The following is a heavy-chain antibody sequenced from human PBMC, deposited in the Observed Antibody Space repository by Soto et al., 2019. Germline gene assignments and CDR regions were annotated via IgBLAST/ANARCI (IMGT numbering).Heavy chain of an antibody. V-gene: IGHV4-39*01. CDR2: IYYSGST. Sequence: PSETLSLTCTVSGGSISSSSYYWGWIRQPPGKGLEWIGSIYYSGSTYYNPSLKSRVTISVDTSNNQFSLKLSSVTAADTAVYYCATTYYDILTGPTALGYWGQGTLVTVSS. D-gene: IGHD3-9*01. CDR3: ATTYYDILTGPTALGY. CDR1: GGSISSSSYY. J-gene: IGHJ4*02.